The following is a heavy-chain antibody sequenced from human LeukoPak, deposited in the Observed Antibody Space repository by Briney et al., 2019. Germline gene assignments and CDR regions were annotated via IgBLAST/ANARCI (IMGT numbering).Heavy chain of an antibody. CDR3: ARHKYSSGWGFDY. CDR1: GGSISSYY. CDR2: IYYSGST. V-gene: IGHV4-59*08. D-gene: IGHD6-19*01. J-gene: IGHJ4*02. Sequence: SETLSLTCTVSGGSISSYYWSWIRQPPGKGLEWIGYIYYSGSTNYNPSLKRRVTISVDTSKNQFSLKLSSVTAADTAVYYCARHKYSSGWGFDYWGQGTLVTVSS.